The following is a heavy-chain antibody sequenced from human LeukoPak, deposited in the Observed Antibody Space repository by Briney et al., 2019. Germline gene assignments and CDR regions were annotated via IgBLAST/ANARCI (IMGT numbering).Heavy chain of an antibody. CDR1: GGSISSYY. J-gene: IGHJ5*02. D-gene: IGHD7-27*01. Sequence: PSETLSLTCTVSGGSISSYYWSWIRQLPGQGLEWIGYIHYTGATHYNPSLKTRVNISLDTSKRQFSLKVSSVTAADTAIYYCARGLENSHYYATWGAPPFDPWGQGTLVTVSS. V-gene: IGHV4-59*01. CDR3: ARGLENSHYYATWGAPPFDP. CDR2: IHYTGAT.